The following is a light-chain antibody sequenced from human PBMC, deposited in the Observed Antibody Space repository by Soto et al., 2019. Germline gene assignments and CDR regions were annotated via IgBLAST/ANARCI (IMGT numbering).Light chain of an antibody. CDR3: QYYGSSTHT. V-gene: IGKV3-20*01. CDR1: ESVSSSH. CDR2: GAS. J-gene: IGKJ5*01. Sequence: EMVLTQSPDTLSLSTGVRTTFSCRASESVSSSHLAWYQHKRGQTPRLLIYGASYGATGIPDRFSGSGSGPDFNLSISRLEPEDFAVYYCQYYGSSTHTFGQGTRREIK.